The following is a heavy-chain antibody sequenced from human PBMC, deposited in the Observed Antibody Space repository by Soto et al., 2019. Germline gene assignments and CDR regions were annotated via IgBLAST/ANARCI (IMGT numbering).Heavy chain of an antibody. CDR3: ARGSEANAFDI. CDR2: IWYDGSKK. Sequence: QVQLVESGGGVVQPGRSLRLSCAASGFTFSSYGMHWVRQAPGKGLEWVALIWYDGSKKYYADSVKGRFTISRDDSKNTLYLQMNSLRADDRAVYYCARGSEANAFDIWGQGTMVTVSS. CDR1: GFTFSSYG. V-gene: IGHV3-33*01. J-gene: IGHJ3*02.